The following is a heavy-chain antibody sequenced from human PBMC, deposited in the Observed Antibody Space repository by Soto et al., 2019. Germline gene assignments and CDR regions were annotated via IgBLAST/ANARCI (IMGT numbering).Heavy chain of an antibody. V-gene: IGHV3-21*01. D-gene: IGHD2-8*01. Sequence: PGGSLRLSCAASGFTFSSYSMNWVRQAPGKGLEWVSSISSSSSYIYYADSVKGRFTISRDNAKNSLYLQMNSLRAEDTAVYYFARDNMVYANGPYYYYYYGMDVWGQGTTVTVSS. CDR3: ARDNMVYANGPYYYYYYGMDV. CDR2: ISSSSSYI. CDR1: GFTFSSYS. J-gene: IGHJ6*02.